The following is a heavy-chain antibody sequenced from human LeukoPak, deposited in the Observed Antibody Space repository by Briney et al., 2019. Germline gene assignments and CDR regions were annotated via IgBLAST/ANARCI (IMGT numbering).Heavy chain of an antibody. CDR2: IYYSGST. CDR1: GGSISSYY. CDR3: ARHQGSSSWYALGY. Sequence: SETLSLTCTVSGGSISSYYWSWIRQPPGKGLEWIGYIYYSGSTNYNPSLKSRVTISVDTSKNQFSLKLSSVTAADTAVYYCARHQGSSSWYALGYWGQGTLVTVSS. J-gene: IGHJ4*02. D-gene: IGHD6-13*01. V-gene: IGHV4-59*08.